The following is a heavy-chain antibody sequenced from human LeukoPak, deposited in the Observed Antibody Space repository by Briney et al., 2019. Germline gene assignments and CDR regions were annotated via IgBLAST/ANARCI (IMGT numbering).Heavy chain of an antibody. V-gene: IGHV1-69*05. CDR3: AVLTGWFEEYRDY. J-gene: IGHJ4*02. Sequence: SVKVSCKASGGTFSSFAISWVRQAPGQGLEWMGGIIPIFGTANYAQKFQGRVTITTDESTSTAYMELSSLRSEDTAVYYCAVLTGWFEEYRDYWGQGTLVTVSS. CDR2: IIPIFGTA. D-gene: IGHD3-10*01. CDR1: GGTFSSFA.